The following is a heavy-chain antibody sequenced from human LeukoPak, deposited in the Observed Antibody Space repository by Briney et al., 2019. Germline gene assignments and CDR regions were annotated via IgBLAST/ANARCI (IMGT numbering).Heavy chain of an antibody. CDR3: ARERRRGSSWPLDY. Sequence: GGSLRLSCAASGFTFSSYSMNWVRQAPGKGLEWVSYISSSSSTIYYADSVKGRFTISRDNAKNSLYLQMNSLRAEDTAVYYCARERRRGSSWPLDYWGRGTLVTVSS. J-gene: IGHJ4*02. CDR1: GFTFSSYS. D-gene: IGHD6-13*01. CDR2: ISSSSSTI. V-gene: IGHV3-48*04.